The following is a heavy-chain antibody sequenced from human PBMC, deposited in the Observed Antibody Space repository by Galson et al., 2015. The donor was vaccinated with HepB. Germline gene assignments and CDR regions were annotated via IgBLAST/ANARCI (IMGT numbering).Heavy chain of an antibody. CDR2: ISGSSSTI. Sequence: SLRLSCAASGFAFRNYEMNWVRQAPGKGLEWVSYISGSSSTIHYADSAKGRFTTSRDNAKNSLYLQMNSLRAEDTAVYYCAREGYSGGYYFDSWGQGTLVTVSS. V-gene: IGHV3-48*03. D-gene: IGHD6-13*01. J-gene: IGHJ4*02. CDR3: AREGYSGGYYFDS. CDR1: GFAFRNYE.